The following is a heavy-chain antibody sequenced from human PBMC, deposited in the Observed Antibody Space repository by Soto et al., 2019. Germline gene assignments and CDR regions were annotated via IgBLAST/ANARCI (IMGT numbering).Heavy chain of an antibody. CDR3: SRIYCATTSCDSWFDP. D-gene: IGHD1-26*01. CDR1: GYTFTPLW. J-gene: IGHJ5*02. Sequence: PGEALKISFPGLGYTFTPLWTSLVRQMPGQGLEWVGSIDPGFTYATYSQSFQGHVTISAHKSTSTAYLPWRSLKVSHTAIYFCSRIYCATTSCDSWFDPWGQGTLVTVSS. CDR2: IDPGFTYA. V-gene: IGHV5-10-1*01.